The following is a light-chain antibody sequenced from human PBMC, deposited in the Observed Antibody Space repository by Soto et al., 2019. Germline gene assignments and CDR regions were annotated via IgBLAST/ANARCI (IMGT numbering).Light chain of an antibody. CDR3: GTWDSSLSAVV. J-gene: IGLJ2*01. CDR1: SSNIGNNY. CDR2: DNN. V-gene: IGLV1-51*01. Sequence: QPVLTQPPSVSAAPGQKVTISCSGSSSNIGNNYVSWYQQLPGTAPKLLIYDNNKRPSGIPDRFSGSKSGTSGTLGITGLQTGDEADYYCGTWDSSLSAVVFGGGTKLTVL.